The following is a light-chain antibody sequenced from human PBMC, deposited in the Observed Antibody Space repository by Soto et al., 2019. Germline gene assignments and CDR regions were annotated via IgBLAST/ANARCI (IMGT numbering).Light chain of an antibody. Sequence: DIQMTQSPSTLSASVGDRVAITCRASQSISIWLAWYQQKPGKAPKPLIYKASSLESGVPSRFSGSGSGTEVSLTISSLQPDDFAIYYCQQYNYYSWTFGQGPMVEIK. V-gene: IGKV1-5*03. J-gene: IGKJ1*01. CDR1: QSISIW. CDR3: QQYNYYSWT. CDR2: KAS.